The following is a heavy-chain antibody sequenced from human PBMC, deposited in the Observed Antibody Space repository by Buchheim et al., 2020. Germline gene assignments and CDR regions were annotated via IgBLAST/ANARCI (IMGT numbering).Heavy chain of an antibody. D-gene: IGHD5-12*01. J-gene: IGHJ6*02. CDR2: IIPILGLT. V-gene: IGHV1-69*02. CDR1: GGTSSTYT. Sequence: QVQLVQSGAEVKKPGSSVKVSCKASGGTSSTYTINWVRQAPGQGLEWMGRIIPILGLTTSAQKFQGRVTITADKSTSTVYMELSSLRSEDTAFYYCAAERVARAGLDVWGQGTT. CDR3: AAERVARAGLDV.